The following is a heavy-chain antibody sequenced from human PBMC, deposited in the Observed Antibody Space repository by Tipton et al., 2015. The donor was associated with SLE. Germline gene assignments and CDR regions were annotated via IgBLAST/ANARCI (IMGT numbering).Heavy chain of an antibody. D-gene: IGHD3-9*01. CDR3: VRWYYDILTGYHDAFDI. CDR1: GFTFSSYG. J-gene: IGHJ3*02. Sequence: SLRLSCAASGFTFSSYGMHWVRQAPGKGLEWVAVISYDGSNKYYADSVKGRFTISRDNSKNTLYLQMSSLRAEDTAVYYCVRWYYDILTGYHDAFDIWGQGTMVTVSS. V-gene: IGHV3-30*03. CDR2: ISYDGSNK.